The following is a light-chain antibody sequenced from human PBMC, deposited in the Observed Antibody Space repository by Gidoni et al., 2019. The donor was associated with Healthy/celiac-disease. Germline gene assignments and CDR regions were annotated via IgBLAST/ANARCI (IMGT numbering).Light chain of an antibody. CDR3: QQGYSTPRT. CDR1: QSISSY. V-gene: IGKV1-39*01. J-gene: IGKJ2*01. Sequence: DIQMTQSPSPLSASVGDRVTITCRASQSISSYLNWYQQKPGKAPKLLIYAASSLQSGVPSRFSGSGSGTDFTLNISSLQPEDFATYYCQQGYSTPRTFGQGTKLEIK. CDR2: AAS.